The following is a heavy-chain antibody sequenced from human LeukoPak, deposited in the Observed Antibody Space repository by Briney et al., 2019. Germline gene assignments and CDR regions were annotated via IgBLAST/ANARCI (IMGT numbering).Heavy chain of an antibody. J-gene: IGHJ2*01. CDR3: AKRDGYFDL. Sequence: GGSLRLSCAASGFTFSSEAMSWIRKIPGKGLDWFSGISGGGGTTYYADSVKGRFTISRDNSKSTLYLEMNSLRAEDTAVYYCAKRDGYFDLWGRGTLVTVSS. CDR1: GFTFSSEA. CDR2: ISGGGGTT. V-gene: IGHV3-23*01.